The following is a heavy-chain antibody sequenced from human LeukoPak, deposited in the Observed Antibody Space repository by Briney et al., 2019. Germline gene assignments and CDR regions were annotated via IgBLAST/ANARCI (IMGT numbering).Heavy chain of an antibody. CDR2: IYYGGST. V-gene: IGHV4-39*07. J-gene: IGHJ4*02. Sequence: PSETLSLTCTVSGGSISSSSYYWGWIRQPPGKGREWIGSIYYGGSTYYNPSLKSRVTISVDTSKNQFSLKLSSVTAADTAVYYCARGVGLLWFGELSGGADDYWGQGTLVTVSS. D-gene: IGHD3-10*01. CDR3: ARGVGLLWFGELSGGADDY. CDR1: GGSISSSSYY.